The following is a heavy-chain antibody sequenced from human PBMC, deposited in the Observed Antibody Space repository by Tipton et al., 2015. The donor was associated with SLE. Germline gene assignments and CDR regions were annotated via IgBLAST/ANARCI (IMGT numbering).Heavy chain of an antibody. J-gene: IGHJ6*02. D-gene: IGHD2-2*01. CDR2: IHSYGSST. CDR1: GFTFSNYW. V-gene: IGHV3-74*01. Sequence: SLRLSCAASGFTFSNYWMHWVRQGPGKGLVWVSRIHSYGSSTNYADSVRGRFTVSRDNANLYLQMNDLRSEDTAAYYCARGQYREGIYYYYYAMDVWGQGTTVTVSS. CDR3: ARGQYREGIYYYYYAMDV.